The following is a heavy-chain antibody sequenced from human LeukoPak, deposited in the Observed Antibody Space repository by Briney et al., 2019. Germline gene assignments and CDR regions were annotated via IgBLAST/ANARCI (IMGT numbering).Heavy chain of an antibody. CDR1: GGSISSYY. D-gene: IGHD4-23*01. CDR3: AREYGGNPGWFDP. J-gene: IGHJ5*02. V-gene: IGHV4-59*01. Sequence: SETLSLTCTVSGGSISSYYRSWIRQPPGKGLEWIGYIYYSGSTNYNPSLKSRVTISVDTSKNQFSLKLSSVTAADTAVYYCAREYGGNPGWFDPWGQGTLVTVSS. CDR2: IYYSGST.